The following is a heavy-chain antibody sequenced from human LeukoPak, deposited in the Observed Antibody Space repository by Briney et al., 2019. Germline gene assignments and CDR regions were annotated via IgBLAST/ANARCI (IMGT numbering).Heavy chain of an antibody. CDR2: IYYSGST. Sequence: SETLSLTCTVSGGSISSSSYYWGWIRQPPGKGLEWLGSIYYSGSTYYNPSLKSRVTISVDTSKNQFSLKLSSVTAADTAVYYCARTYTNYPNRPFDYWGQGTLVTVSS. CDR1: GGSISSSSYY. J-gene: IGHJ4*02. CDR3: ARTYTNYPNRPFDY. V-gene: IGHV4-39*07. D-gene: IGHD4-11*01.